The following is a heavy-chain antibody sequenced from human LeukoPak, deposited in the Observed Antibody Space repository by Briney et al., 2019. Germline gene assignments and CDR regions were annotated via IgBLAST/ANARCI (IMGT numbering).Heavy chain of an antibody. CDR1: GGSIRSYY. Sequence: SETLSLTCTVSGGSIRSYYWSWIRQPPGKGLEWIAYIYYSGSTNYDPSLKSRVTISVDTSKNQFSLKLSSVTAADTAVYYCARVYYSNSYDYWYFDLWGRGTLVTVSS. CDR3: ARVYYSNSYDYWYFDL. J-gene: IGHJ2*01. D-gene: IGHD6-13*01. CDR2: IYYSGST. V-gene: IGHV4-59*01.